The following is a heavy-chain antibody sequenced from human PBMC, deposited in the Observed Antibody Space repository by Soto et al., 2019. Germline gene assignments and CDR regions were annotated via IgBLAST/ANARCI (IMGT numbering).Heavy chain of an antibody. V-gene: IGHV4-59*01. CDR2: IHSSGRS. J-gene: IGHJ5*02. CDR1: GGAFRSYF. Sequence: QVRLRESGPQVVKPSATLSLNCNVSGGAFRSYFWSWIRQSPGKGLEWIGNIHSSGRSNYNPSFKSRVSMSIDPSKNQFSVRLTCVTPADTAVYYCARDDPFDTWGQGILVTVSS. CDR3: ARDDPFDT.